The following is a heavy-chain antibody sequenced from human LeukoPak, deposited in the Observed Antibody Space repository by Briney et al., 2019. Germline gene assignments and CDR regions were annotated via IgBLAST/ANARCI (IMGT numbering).Heavy chain of an antibody. CDR3: ARESLLGTTDDAFDI. J-gene: IGHJ3*02. CDR1: GFTFRNHY. CDR2: IKQDGSET. Sequence: GGSLRLSCAVSGFTFRNHYMSWVRQAPGKGLEWVANIKQDGSETFYADSTRGRFTVFRDNARNSVYLQMNSLRVDDTAIYYCARESLLGTTDDAFDIWGQGTMVTVSS. D-gene: IGHD1-26*01. V-gene: IGHV3-7*01.